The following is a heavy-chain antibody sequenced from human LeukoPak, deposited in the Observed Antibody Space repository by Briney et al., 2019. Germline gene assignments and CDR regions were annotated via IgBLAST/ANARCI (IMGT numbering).Heavy chain of an antibody. D-gene: IGHD1-26*01. V-gene: IGHV3-48*03. CDR3: AKEGGSYYSYYYYMDV. Sequence: GGSLRLSCVASGFTFSNSEMNWVRQAPGRGLEWVSYISIGGSTIYYADSVKGRFTISRDNSKNTLYLQMNSLRTEDTAVYYCAKEGGSYYSYYYYMDVWGKGTTVTVSS. CDR2: ISIGGSTI. J-gene: IGHJ6*03. CDR1: GFTFSNSE.